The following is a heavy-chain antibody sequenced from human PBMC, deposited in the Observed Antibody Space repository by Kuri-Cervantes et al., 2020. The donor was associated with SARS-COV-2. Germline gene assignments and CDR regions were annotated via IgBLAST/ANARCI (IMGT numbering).Heavy chain of an antibody. CDR3: ARGKYYYGMDV. J-gene: IGHJ6*02. CDR1: GFTFSGSA. V-gene: IGHV3-64*01. Sequence: LSLTCAASGFTFSGSAMHWVRQAPGKGLEYVSAISSNGGSTYYANSVKGRFTISRDNSKNTLYLQMGSLRAEDMAVYYCARGKYYYGMDVWGQGTTVTVSS. CDR2: ISSNGGST.